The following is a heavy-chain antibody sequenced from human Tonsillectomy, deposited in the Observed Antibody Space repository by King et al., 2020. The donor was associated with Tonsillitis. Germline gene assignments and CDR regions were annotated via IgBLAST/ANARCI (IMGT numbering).Heavy chain of an antibody. CDR2: ISGTGSST. CDR3: AKDGKMGFPPEGYSDY. D-gene: IGHD5-24*01. V-gene: IGHV3-23*04. CDR1: GFTFSSYA. J-gene: IGHJ4*02. Sequence: VQLVESGGGLIQPGGSLRLSCAASGFTFSSYAMSWVRQAPGKGLEWVSTISGTGSSTYYADSVKGRFTISRDNSKNTVYLQMNSLRADDTAVYHCAKDGKMGFPPEGYSDYWGQGTLVTVSS.